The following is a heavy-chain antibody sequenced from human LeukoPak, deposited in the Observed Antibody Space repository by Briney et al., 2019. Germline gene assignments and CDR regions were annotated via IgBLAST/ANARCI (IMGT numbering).Heavy chain of an antibody. D-gene: IGHD2-2*01. J-gene: IGHJ4*02. CDR2: ISAYNDNT. CDR3: AKDLRKLCHDY. Sequence: GASVKVSCKASGYTFTSYGISWVRQAPGQGLEWMGWISAYNDNTNYAQKLQGRVTMTTDTSTSTAYMELRSLRSDDTAVYYCAKDLRKLCHDYWGQGTLVTVSS. CDR1: GYTFTSYG. V-gene: IGHV1-18*01.